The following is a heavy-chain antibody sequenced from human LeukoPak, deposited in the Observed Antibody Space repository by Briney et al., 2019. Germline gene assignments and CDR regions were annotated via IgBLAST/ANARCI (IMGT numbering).Heavy chain of an antibody. CDR1: GFTFSSYS. D-gene: IGHD1-26*01. J-gene: IGHJ4*02. V-gene: IGHV3-21*01. CDR2: ISSSSSYI. Sequence: GGSLRLSCAASGFTFSSYSMNWVRQAPGKGLEWVSSISSSSSYIYYADSVKGRFTTSRDNAKNSLYLQTNSLRAEDAAVYYCARVLVGATTGFDYWGQGTLVTVSS. CDR3: ARVLVGATTGFDY.